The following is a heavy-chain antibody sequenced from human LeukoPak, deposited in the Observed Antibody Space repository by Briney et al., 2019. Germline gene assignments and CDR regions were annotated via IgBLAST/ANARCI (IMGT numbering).Heavy chain of an antibody. CDR1: GITFSTYW. CDR3: ANYMQRSPFDY. Sequence: PGGSLRLSCAGSGITFSTYWMHWVRQAPGKGLVWVSRINSEGSTISYADSVKGRFTISRDNAKNTLYLQMNSLRAEDTAVYYCANYMQRSPFDYWGQGTLVTVSS. CDR2: INSEGSTI. V-gene: IGHV3-74*01. D-gene: IGHD1-7*01. J-gene: IGHJ4*02.